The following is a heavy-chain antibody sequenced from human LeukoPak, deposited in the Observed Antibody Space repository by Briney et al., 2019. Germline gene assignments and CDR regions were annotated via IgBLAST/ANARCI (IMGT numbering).Heavy chain of an antibody. D-gene: IGHD5-24*01. CDR1: GFTCSSCA. Sequence: PGGSLRLSCVPSGFTCSSCAMGWVRQAPGKRPEWVSSLTDSGGTTYYVDSVKGRFTISRDNSKNTLYLHMNSLRAEDTAMYYCAKKRDAFDIWGQGTVVAVSS. CDR3: AKKRDAFDI. CDR2: LTDSGGTT. V-gene: IGHV3-23*01. J-gene: IGHJ3*02.